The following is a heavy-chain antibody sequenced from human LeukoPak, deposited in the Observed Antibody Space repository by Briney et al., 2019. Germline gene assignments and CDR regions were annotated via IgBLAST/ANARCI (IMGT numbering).Heavy chain of an antibody. V-gene: IGHV1-69*13. CDR3: ARTSSGWYRYFQH. J-gene: IGHJ1*01. CDR2: IIPIFGTA. CDR1: RGTFSNYA. Sequence: SVKVSCKASRGTFSNYAISWVRQAPGQGLEWMGGIIPIFGTANYAQKFQGRVTITADESTSTAYMELSSLRSEDTAVYYCARTSSGWYRYFQHWGQGTLVTVSS. D-gene: IGHD6-19*01.